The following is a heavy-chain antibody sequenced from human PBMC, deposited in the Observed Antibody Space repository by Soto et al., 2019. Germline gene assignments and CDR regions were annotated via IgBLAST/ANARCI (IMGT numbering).Heavy chain of an antibody. D-gene: IGHD3-10*01. Sequence: EVQLLESGGGLVQPGGSLSLSCAASGFTFSSYAMSWVRQAPGKGLEWVSAISGSGGSTYYADSVKGRFTISRDNSKNTLYLQMNSLRAEDTAVYYCAKLRRVTMVRGAFDYWGQGTLVTVSS. CDR1: GFTFSSYA. CDR2: ISGSGGST. CDR3: AKLRRVTMVRGAFDY. J-gene: IGHJ4*02. V-gene: IGHV3-23*01.